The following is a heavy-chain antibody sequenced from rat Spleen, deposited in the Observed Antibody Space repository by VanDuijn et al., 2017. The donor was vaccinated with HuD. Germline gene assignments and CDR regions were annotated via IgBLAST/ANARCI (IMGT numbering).Heavy chain of an antibody. D-gene: IGHD1-12*03. CDR3: TRNYGGSSFDY. CDR1: GFSLTSYS. Sequence: QVQLMESGPGLVQPSETLSLTCTVSGFSLTSYSVHWVRQPPGKGLEWMGVMWSGGSTDYDSALKSRLSISRDTSKSQVFLKMNSLQTEDTAIYFCTRNYGGSSFDYWGQGVMVTVSS. J-gene: IGHJ2*01. CDR2: MWSGGST. V-gene: IGHV2-45*01.